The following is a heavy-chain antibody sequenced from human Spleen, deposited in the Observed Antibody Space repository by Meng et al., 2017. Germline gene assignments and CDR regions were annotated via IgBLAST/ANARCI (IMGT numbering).Heavy chain of an antibody. J-gene: IGHJ3*02. V-gene: IGHV5-51*01. D-gene: IGHD2-21*02. CDR2: IYPGDSDT. Sequence: GGSLRLSCKGSGYSFTSYWIGWVRQMPGKGLEWMGIIYPGDSDTRYSPSFQGQVTISADKSISTAYLQWSSLKASDTAMYYCASGGTLGTVRGHDAFDIWGQGRMVTVSS. CDR3: ASGGTLGTVRGHDAFDI. CDR1: GYSFTSYW.